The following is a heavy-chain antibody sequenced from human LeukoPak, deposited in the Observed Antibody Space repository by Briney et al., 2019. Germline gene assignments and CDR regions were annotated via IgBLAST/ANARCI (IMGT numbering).Heavy chain of an antibody. D-gene: IGHD2-15*01. V-gene: IGHV1-69*05. J-gene: IGHJ6*03. CDR2: IIPIFGTA. Sequence: ASVKVSCKASGGTFSSYAISWVRQAPGQGLEWMGGIIPIFGTANYAQKFQGRVTITTDESTSTAYMELSSLRSEDTAVYYCASSYSSGGSCYGPLYYYYYMDVWGKGTTVTVSS. CDR1: GGTFSSYA. CDR3: ASSYSSGGSCYGPLYYYYYMDV.